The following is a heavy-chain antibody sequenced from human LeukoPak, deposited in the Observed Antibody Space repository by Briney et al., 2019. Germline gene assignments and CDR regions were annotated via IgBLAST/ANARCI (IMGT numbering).Heavy chain of an antibody. D-gene: IGHD6-19*01. CDR1: GYTFTGYY. CDR2: INPNSGGT. Sequence: ASVKVSCKASGYTFTGYYMHWVRQAPGQGLEWMGWINPNSGGTNYAQKFQGWVTMTRDTSISTAYMELSRLRSDDTAVYYCARAPKRASYSSGWIDYWGQGTLVTVSS. CDR3: ARAPKRASYSSGWIDY. V-gene: IGHV1-2*04. J-gene: IGHJ4*02.